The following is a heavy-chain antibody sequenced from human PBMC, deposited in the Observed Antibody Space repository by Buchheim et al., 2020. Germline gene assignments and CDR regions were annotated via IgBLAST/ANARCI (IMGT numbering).Heavy chain of an antibody. J-gene: IGHJ4*02. CDR3: ARAWGYYYDSSGYYCYFDY. CDR2: INHSGST. CDR1: GGSFSGYY. Sequence: QVQLQQWGAGLLKPSETLSLTCAVYGGSFSGYYWSWIRQPPGKGLEWIGEINHSGSTNYNPSLKSRVTISVDTSKTQFSLKLSSVTAADTAVYYCARAWGYYYDSSGYYCYFDYWGQGTL. D-gene: IGHD3-22*01. V-gene: IGHV4-34*01.